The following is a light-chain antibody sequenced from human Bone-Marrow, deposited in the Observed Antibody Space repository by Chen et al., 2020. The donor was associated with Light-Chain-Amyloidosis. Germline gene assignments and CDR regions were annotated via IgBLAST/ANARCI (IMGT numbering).Light chain of an antibody. Sequence: QSVLTQPPSVSGAPGQRVTISCTGSSSNIGAGFSVHWYQKLSGTVPKLLIYGNTNRPSGVPDRFSGSKSGTSASLAITGLQAEDEADYYCQSYDNSLSGPVVFGGGTKLTVL. CDR2: GNT. V-gene: IGLV1-40*01. J-gene: IGLJ2*01. CDR3: QSYDNSLSGPVV. CDR1: SSNIGAGFS.